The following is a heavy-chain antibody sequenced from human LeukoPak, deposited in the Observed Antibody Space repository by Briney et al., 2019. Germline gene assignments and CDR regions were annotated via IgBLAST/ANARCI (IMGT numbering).Heavy chain of an antibody. J-gene: IGHJ6*03. CDR3: ARDGRMVRGPSLRYYYYYYMDV. V-gene: IGHV4-34*01. CDR2: INHSGST. D-gene: IGHD3-10*01. CDR1: GGSFSGYY. Sequence: KPSETLSLTCAVYGGSFSGYYWSWIRQPPGKGLEWIGEINHSGSTNYNPSLKSRVTISVDTSKNQFSLKLSSVTAADTAVYYCARDGRMVRGPSLRYYYYYYMDVWGKGTTVTISS.